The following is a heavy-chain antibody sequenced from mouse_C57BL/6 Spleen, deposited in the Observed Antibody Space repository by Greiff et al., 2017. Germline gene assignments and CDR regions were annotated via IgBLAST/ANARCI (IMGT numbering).Heavy chain of an antibody. CDR2: INPYNGDT. CDR1: GYSFTGYF. CDR3: ARGDYYGSSYWYFDV. Sequence: EVHLVESGPELVKPGDSVKISCKASGYSFTGYFMNWVMQSHGKSLEWIGRINPYNGDTFYNQKFKGKATLTVDKSSSTAHMELRSLTSEDSAVYYCARGDYYGSSYWYFDVWGTGTTVTVSS. D-gene: IGHD1-1*01. J-gene: IGHJ1*03. V-gene: IGHV1-20*01.